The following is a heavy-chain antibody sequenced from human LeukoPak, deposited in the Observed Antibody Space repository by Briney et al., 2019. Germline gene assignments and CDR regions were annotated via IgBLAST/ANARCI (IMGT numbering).Heavy chain of an antibody. CDR3: ARHYVWGSHRLGNWFDP. D-gene: IGHD3-16*02. Sequence: SETLSLTCAVYGGSFSGYYWSWIRQPPGKGLEWIGEINHSGSTNYNPSLKSRVTISVDTSKNQFSLKLSSVTAADTAVYYCARHYVWGSHRLGNWFDPWGQGTLVTVSS. V-gene: IGHV4-34*01. CDR2: INHSGST. CDR1: GGSFSGYY. J-gene: IGHJ5*02.